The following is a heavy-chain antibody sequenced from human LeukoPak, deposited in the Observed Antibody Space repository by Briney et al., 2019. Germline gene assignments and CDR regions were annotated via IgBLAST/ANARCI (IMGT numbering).Heavy chain of an antibody. D-gene: IGHD5-12*01. Sequence: GVSLRLSCAASGFTFSSYWMSWVRQAPGKGLVWVGRIDNDGSDTIYADSVRGRFTVSRDNAKNTLYLQMNSLRAEDTAVYFCARGGFSYGFDVWGQGTVVTVSS. CDR3: ARGGFSYGFDV. CDR1: GFTFSSYW. CDR2: IDNDGSDT. V-gene: IGHV3-74*01. J-gene: IGHJ3*01.